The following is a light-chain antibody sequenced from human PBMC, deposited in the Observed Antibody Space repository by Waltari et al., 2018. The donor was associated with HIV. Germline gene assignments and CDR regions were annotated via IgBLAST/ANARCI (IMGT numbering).Light chain of an antibody. CDR1: QGISSY. CDR2: AAS. CDR3: QQLNSYPPT. V-gene: IGKV1-9*01. Sequence: DIQLTQSPSFLSASVGDRVTITFRASQGISSYLAWYQQKPGKAPKLLIYAASTLQSGVPSRFSGSGSGTEFTLTISSLQPEDFATYYCQQLNSYPPTFGGGTKVEIK. J-gene: IGKJ4*01.